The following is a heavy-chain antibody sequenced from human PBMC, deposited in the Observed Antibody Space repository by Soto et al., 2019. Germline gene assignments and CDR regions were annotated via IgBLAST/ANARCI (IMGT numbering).Heavy chain of an antibody. CDR3: AKQGYGGFDY. CDR1: GFTFSSYA. Sequence: GESLKISCAASGFTFSSYAMSWVRQAPGKGLEWVSAISGSGGSTYYADSVKGRFTISRDNSKNTLYLQMNSLRAEDTAVYYCAKQGYGGFDYWGQGTLVTVSS. V-gene: IGHV3-23*01. D-gene: IGHD5-12*01. CDR2: ISGSGGST. J-gene: IGHJ4*02.